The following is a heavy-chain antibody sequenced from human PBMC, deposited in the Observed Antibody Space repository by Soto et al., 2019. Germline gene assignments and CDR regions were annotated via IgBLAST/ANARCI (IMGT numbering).Heavy chain of an antibody. Sequence: EVQVVESGGGLVRPGGSLRLSSVASGFSFSSYTMHWVRQAPGRGLESVADISRSSSTIDYADSVKGRITVSRDNAKNSLYLQMNSLRAEDTAVYYCARDREYCSGDNCYETGSDYWGQGTLVTVSS. CDR2: ISRSSSTI. V-gene: IGHV3-48*01. CDR3: ARDREYCSGDNCYETGSDY. D-gene: IGHD2-15*01. J-gene: IGHJ4*02. CDR1: GFSFSSYT.